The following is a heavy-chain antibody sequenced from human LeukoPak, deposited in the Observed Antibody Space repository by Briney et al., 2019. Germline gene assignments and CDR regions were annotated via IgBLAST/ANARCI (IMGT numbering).Heavy chain of an antibody. D-gene: IGHD6-19*01. Sequence: SSETLSLTCNVSGGSINVDYITDYWSWIRQPAGKGLEWIGRIHASEITSYNPSFRGRVTVSLDRSMNQVSPHLASVTAADTAVYYCARDLGINTGWYGFDSWGLGILVTVSS. J-gene: IGHJ4*02. V-gene: IGHV4-4*07. CDR1: GGSINVDYITDY. CDR2: IHASEIT. CDR3: ARDLGINTGWYGFDS.